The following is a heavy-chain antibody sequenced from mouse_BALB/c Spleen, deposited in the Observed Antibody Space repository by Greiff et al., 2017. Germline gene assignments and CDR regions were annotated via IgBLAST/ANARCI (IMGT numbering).Heavy chain of an antibody. J-gene: IGHJ3*01. V-gene: IGHV1S81*02. CDR3: APYGNYVTY. D-gene: IGHD2-1*01. CDR2: INPSNGRT. CDR1: GYTFTSYW. Sequence: QVQLKQPGAELVKPGASVKLSCKASGYTFTSYWMHWVKQRPGQGLEWIGEINPSNGRTNYNEKFKSKATLTVDKSSSTAYMQLSSLTSEDSAVYYCAPYGNYVTYWGQGTLVTVSA.